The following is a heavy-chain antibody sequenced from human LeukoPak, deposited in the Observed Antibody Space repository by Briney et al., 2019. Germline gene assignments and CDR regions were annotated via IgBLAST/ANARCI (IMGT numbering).Heavy chain of an antibody. J-gene: IGHJ4*02. V-gene: IGHV4-39*07. Sequence: SETLSLTCTVSGVSISSSNSYWGWIRQPPGKGLEWIGSIYHSGSTYYNPSLKSRVTISVDTSKNQFSLKLTSVTAADTAVYYCTRPYYYDSSGYPDYWGQGTLVTVSS. CDR3: TRPYYYDSSGYPDY. CDR1: GVSISSSNSY. D-gene: IGHD3-22*01. CDR2: IYHSGST.